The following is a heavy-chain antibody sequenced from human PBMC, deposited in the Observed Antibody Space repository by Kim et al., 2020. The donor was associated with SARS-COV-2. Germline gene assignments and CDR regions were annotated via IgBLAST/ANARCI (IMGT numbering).Heavy chain of an antibody. D-gene: IGHD3-22*01. V-gene: IGHV3-64D*06. CDR3: VKISDDSSGYEDY. J-gene: IGHJ4*02. Sequence: ADSVKGRFTITRDNSKNTLYLQMSSLRAEDTAVYYCVKISDDSSGYEDYWGQGTLVTVSS.